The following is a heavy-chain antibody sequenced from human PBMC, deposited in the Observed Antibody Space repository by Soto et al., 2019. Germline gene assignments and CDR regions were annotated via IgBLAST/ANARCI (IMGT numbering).Heavy chain of an antibody. D-gene: IGHD2-2*01. Sequence: ASVKVSCKASGYTFTGYYMHWVRQAPGQGLEWMGWINPNSGGTNYAQKFQGWVTMTRDTSISTAYMGLSRLRSDDTAVYYCARALHRLYCSSTSCPPSFSYYYYGMDVWGQGTTVTVSS. J-gene: IGHJ6*02. V-gene: IGHV1-2*04. CDR2: INPNSGGT. CDR1: GYTFTGYY. CDR3: ARALHRLYCSSTSCPPSFSYYYYGMDV.